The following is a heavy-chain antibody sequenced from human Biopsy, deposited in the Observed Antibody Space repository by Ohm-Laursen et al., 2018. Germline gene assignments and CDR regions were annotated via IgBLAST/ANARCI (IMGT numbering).Heavy chain of an antibody. V-gene: IGHV1-69*04. Sequence: SVTVSCKASGGPSSNYAFSWVRQAPGQGLEWVGRIVPILGHLNYAQRFQGRVSITADKSTSYVYMELSRLTSGDTAVYYCAADADGYYTEFDYWGPGTLVTVSS. CDR3: AADADGYYTEFDY. D-gene: IGHD3-3*01. CDR1: GGPSSNYA. CDR2: IVPILGHL. J-gene: IGHJ4*02.